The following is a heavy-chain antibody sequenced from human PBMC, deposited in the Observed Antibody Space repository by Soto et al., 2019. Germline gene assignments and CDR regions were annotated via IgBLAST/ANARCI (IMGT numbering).Heavy chain of an antibody. CDR2: IYYMGRT. CDR1: GSISTYY. CDR3: TTDPVTMIVVVPSSG. V-gene: IGHV4-59*01. Sequence: SETLSLTCTVGSISTYYWNWIRQPPGKGLEWIGYIYYMGRTNYNSSLKSRVTMSIDTSKNQFSLKLSSVTAADTAIYYCTTDPVTMIVVVPSSGWGQGTLVTVSS. J-gene: IGHJ4*02. D-gene: IGHD3-22*01.